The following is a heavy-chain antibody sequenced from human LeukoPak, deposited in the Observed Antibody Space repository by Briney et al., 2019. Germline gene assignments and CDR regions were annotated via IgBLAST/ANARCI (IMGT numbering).Heavy chain of an antibody. D-gene: IGHD6-19*01. CDR1: GYSFTSYW. CDR2: IYPGDSDT. V-gene: IGHV5-51*01. Sequence: GESLQISCKGSGYSFTSYWIGWVRQLSGKGLEWMGIIYPGDSDTRYSPSFQGQVTISADKSISTAYLQWSSLKASDTAMYYCARRVSSGPHGLDYWGQGTLVTVSS. CDR3: ARRVSSGPHGLDY. J-gene: IGHJ4*02.